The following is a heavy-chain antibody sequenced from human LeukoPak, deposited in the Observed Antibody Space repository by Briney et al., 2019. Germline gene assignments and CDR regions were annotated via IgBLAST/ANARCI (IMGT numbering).Heavy chain of an antibody. V-gene: IGHV4-31*03. CDR1: GGSISSGGYY. CDR2: IYYSGST. D-gene: IGHD3-10*01. Sequence: SETLSLICTVSGGSISSGGYYWSWIRQHPGKGLEWIGYIYYSGSTYYNPSLKSRVTISVDTSKNQFSLKLSSVTAADTAVYYCARVPTYYYGSGSYSNDAFDIWGQGTMVTVSS. CDR3: ARVPTYYYGSGSYSNDAFDI. J-gene: IGHJ3*02.